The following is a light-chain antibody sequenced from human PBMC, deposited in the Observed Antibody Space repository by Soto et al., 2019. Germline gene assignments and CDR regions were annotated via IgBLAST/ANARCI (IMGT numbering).Light chain of an antibody. CDR1: QSVLYSSNNKNY. J-gene: IGKJ2*01. Sequence: DIVMTQSPDSLAVSLGERATINCKSSQSVLYSSNNKNYLAWYQQRPGQPPKLLIYWASTRESGVPDRFSGSGSETDFTLTITSLQAEDVAVYYCQQYESTPPTFGQGTKLVI. CDR2: WAS. V-gene: IGKV4-1*01. CDR3: QQYESTPPT.